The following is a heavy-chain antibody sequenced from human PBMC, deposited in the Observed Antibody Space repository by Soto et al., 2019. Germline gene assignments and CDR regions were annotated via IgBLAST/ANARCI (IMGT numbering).Heavy chain of an antibody. J-gene: IGHJ3*02. CDR1: GFTFSDYY. V-gene: IGHV3-11*05. D-gene: IGHD3-16*01. CDR3: ARVAYDAFDI. Sequence: QVQLVESGGGLVKPGGSLRLSCAASGFTFSDYYMNWIRQAPGKGLEWVSYISSSRSYTNYADSVKGRFTISRDNAKNSLYLQMNSLRAEDTSVYYCARVAYDAFDIWGQGTMVTVSS. CDR2: ISSSRSYT.